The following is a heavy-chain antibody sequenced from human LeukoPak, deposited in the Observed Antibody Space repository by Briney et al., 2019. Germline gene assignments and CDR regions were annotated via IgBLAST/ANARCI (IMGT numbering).Heavy chain of an antibody. J-gene: IGHJ6*04. CDR3: ARDQCASTSCYAHYGMDV. CDR2: IYYSGNT. CDR1: GGSVSSGSYY. Sequence: SETLSLTCTVSGGSVSSGSYYWSWIRQPPGKGLEWIGYIYYSGNTNYNPSLKSRVTISVDTSKNQFSLKLSSVTAADTAVYYCARDQCASTSCYAHYGMDVCGKGTTVTVSS. V-gene: IGHV4-61*01. D-gene: IGHD2-2*01.